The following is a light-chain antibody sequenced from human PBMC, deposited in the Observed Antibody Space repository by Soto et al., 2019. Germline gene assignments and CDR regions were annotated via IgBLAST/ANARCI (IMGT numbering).Light chain of an antibody. J-gene: IGLJ1*01. V-gene: IGLV2-8*01. CDR2: EVN. CDR1: SSDVGGYNY. CDR3: SAYAGSGNV. Sequence: QSALTQPPSASGSPGQSVAISCTGTSSDVGGYNYVSWYQQHPGKAPKLMIYEVNKRPSGVPDRVSGSKSGNTASLTVSGLQAEDESYYYCSAYAGSGNVFGTGTKLTVL.